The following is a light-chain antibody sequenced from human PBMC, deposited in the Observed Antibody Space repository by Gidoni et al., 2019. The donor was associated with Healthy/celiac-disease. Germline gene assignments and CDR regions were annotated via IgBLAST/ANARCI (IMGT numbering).Light chain of an antibody. CDR2: AAS. CDR3: QQASSIRRGT. V-gene: IGKV1-12*01. J-gene: IGKJ5*01. CDR1: HGISSC. Sequence: DIQLTQSPSAVPASVGDRVTITCRPGHGISSCLACYQQKTGKAAKLLIYAASSLQSGVPSRCSGSGSGTDFTIPISSRQAEEVATYYCQQASSIRRGTFGQGTRLEIK.